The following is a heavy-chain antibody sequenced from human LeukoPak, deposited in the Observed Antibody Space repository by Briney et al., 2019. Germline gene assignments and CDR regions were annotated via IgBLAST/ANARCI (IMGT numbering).Heavy chain of an antibody. Sequence: GGSLRLSCAASGFTFSTYWMSWVRQAPGKGLEWVANIKLDGSEKYYVDSVKGRFTISRDNAKNSLFLQMNSLRAEDTAIYYCAKDPFFDYWGQGTLVTVSS. V-gene: IGHV3-7*03. CDR1: GFTFSTYW. CDR3: AKDPFFDY. CDR2: IKLDGSEK. J-gene: IGHJ4*02.